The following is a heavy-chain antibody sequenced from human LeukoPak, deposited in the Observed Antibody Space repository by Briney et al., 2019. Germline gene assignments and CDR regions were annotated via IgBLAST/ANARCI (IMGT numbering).Heavy chain of an antibody. CDR2: IYTRGSM. D-gene: IGHD3-10*01. CDR3: ARWHYYGSGSPYYYYAMDV. J-gene: IGHJ6*02. CDR1: GGSIDNYY. V-gene: IGHV4-4*07. Sequence: SETLSLTCTVSGGSIDNYYWNWIRQPAGKGLEWIGRIYTRGSMNYNPSLKSRVTMSVDTSKNQFSLKLSSVTAADTAVYFCARWHYYGSGSPYYYYAMDVWGQGTTVTVSS.